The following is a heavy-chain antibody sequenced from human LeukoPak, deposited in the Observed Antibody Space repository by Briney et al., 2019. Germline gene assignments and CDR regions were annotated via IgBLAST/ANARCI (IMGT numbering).Heavy chain of an antibody. D-gene: IGHD6-19*01. CDR1: GYTFTSYY. CDR3: ARDRGGWYYFDY. Sequence: GASAKVSCKASGYTFTSYYMHWVRQAPGQGLEWMGIINPSGGSTSYAQKFQGRVTMTRDTSTSTVYMELSSLRSEDTAVYYCARDRGGWYYFDYWGQGTLVTVSS. J-gene: IGHJ4*02. V-gene: IGHV1-46*01. CDR2: INPSGGST.